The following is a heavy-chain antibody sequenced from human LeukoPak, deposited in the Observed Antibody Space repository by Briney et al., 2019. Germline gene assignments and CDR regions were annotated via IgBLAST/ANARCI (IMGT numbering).Heavy chain of an antibody. D-gene: IGHD3-22*01. CDR3: ARGGYYDSSGYSVFDY. J-gene: IGHJ4*02. CDR2: IYYSGST. V-gene: IGHV4-30-4*01. Sequence: SQTLSLTCTVSGGSISSGDYYWSWIRQPPGKGLEWIGYIYYSGSTYYNPSLKSRVTISVETSKNQFSLKLSSVTAADTAVYYCARGGYYDSSGYSVFDYWGQGTLVTVSS. CDR1: GGSISSGDYY.